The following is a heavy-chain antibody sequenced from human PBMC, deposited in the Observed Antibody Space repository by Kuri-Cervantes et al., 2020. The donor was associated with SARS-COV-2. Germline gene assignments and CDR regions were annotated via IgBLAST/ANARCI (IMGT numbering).Heavy chain of an antibody. CDR1: GFTFSSYS. Sequence: GESLKISCAASGFTFSSYSMNWVRQAPGKGLQWVSYIGSSGSDMHYADSVKGRFTISRDNAKNSLYLQMNSLRAEDTAVYYCARATREGYDYWGQGALVTVSS. J-gene: IGHJ4*02. V-gene: IGHV3-48*01. D-gene: IGHD5-24*01. CDR3: ARATREGYDY. CDR2: IGSSGSDM.